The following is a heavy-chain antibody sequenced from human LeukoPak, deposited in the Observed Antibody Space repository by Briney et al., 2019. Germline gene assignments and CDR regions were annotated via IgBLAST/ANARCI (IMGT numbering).Heavy chain of an antibody. CDR2: IKTKTDGETT. CDR3: AETHRYNN. J-gene: IGHJ4*02. V-gene: IGHV3-15*01. Sequence: PGGSLRLSCAASGFSFSNAWMSWVRQAPGKGLEWVGRIKTKTDGETTDYAAPVKGRFTISRDDSKNTLYLQMNSLKTEDTAVYYCAETHRYNNWGQGTLVTVSS. CDR1: GFSFSNAW. D-gene: IGHD5-24*01.